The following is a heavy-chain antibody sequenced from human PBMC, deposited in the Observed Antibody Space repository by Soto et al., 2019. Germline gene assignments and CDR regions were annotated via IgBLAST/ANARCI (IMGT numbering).Heavy chain of an antibody. CDR2: IYYSGST. CDR3: ARDRGYYDILTGSLHRDYYGMDV. Sequence: PSETLSLTCTVSGGSISSGGYYWSWIRQHPGKGLEWIGYIYYSGSTYYNPSLKSRVTISVDTSKNQFSLKLSSVTAADTAVYYCARDRGYYDILTGSLHRDYYGMDVWGQGTTVTVSS. D-gene: IGHD3-9*01. J-gene: IGHJ6*02. V-gene: IGHV4-31*03. CDR1: GGSISSGGYY.